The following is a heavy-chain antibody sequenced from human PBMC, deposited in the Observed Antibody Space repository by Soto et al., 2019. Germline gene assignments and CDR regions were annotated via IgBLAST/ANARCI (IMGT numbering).Heavy chain of an antibody. CDR3: ARQGRYGTYYYYYGMDV. J-gene: IGHJ6*02. Sequence: EVQLVESGGGLVQPGGSLRLSCAASGFTFSSAWRHWDLQAPGKGLVLVSRINRDGSSTTYADSVKGRFTVSRDNAKNTLYVQMYGLRADDTALYYDARQGRYGTYYYYYGMDVWGQGTTGNLCS. V-gene: IGHV3-74*01. CDR1: GFTFSSAW. CDR2: INRDGSST. D-gene: IGHD1-1*01.